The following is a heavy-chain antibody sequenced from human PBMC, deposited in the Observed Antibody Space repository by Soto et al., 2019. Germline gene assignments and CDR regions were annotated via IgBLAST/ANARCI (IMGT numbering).Heavy chain of an antibody. CDR1: GGSISSDDYY. CDR2: IYYSGRT. J-gene: IGHJ4*02. V-gene: IGHV4-30-4*01. CDR3: ARELSNSPDYFDY. D-gene: IGHD6-6*01. Sequence: SETLSLTCTVSGGSISSDDYYWSWIRQPPGKGLEWIGYIYYSGRTDYNPSLKSRVIISIDTSKNQFSLNLNSVTAADTAVYYCARELSNSPDYFDYWGQGTLVTVSS.